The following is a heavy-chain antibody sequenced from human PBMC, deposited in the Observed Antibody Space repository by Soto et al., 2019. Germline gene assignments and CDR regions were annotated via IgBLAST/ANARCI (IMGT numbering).Heavy chain of an antibody. V-gene: IGHV4-34*01. CDR3: ARKRGYSGYDGYYYYYGMDV. CDR1: GGSFSGYY. J-gene: IGHJ6*02. CDR2: INHSGST. D-gene: IGHD5-12*01. Sequence: PSETLSLTCAVYGGSFSGYYWSWIRQPPGKGLEWIGEINHSGSTNYNPSLKSRVTISVDKSKNQFSLKLSSVTAADTAVYYCARKRGYSGYDGYYYYYGMDVWGQGTTVTVSS.